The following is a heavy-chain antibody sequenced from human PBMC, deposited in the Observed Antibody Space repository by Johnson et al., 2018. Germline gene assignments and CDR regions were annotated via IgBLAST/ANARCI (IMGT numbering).Heavy chain of an antibody. J-gene: IGHJ3*02. V-gene: IGHV3-33*08. CDR3: ARDQVKVERYYYDSSGFPSYAFDI. CDR1: GFTFDDYA. Sequence: QVQLVQSGGGLVQPGGSLRLSCAASGFTFDDYAMHWVRQAPGKGLEWVAVIWYDGSNKYYADSVKGRFTISRDNAKNSLYLQMNSLRDEDTAVYYCARDQVKVERYYYDSSGFPSYAFDIWGQGTMVTVSS. D-gene: IGHD3-22*01. CDR2: IWYDGSNK.